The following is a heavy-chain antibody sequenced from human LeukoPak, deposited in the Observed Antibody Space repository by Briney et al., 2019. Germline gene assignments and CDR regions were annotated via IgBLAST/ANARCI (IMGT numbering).Heavy chain of an antibody. V-gene: IGHV4-39*01. D-gene: IGHD3-22*01. CDR3: KVDSSGYYYLGVVDY. J-gene: IGHJ4*02. CDR2: IYYSGST. Sequence: PSETLSLTCTVSGGSISSSSYYWGWIRQPPGTGLEWIGSIYYSGSTYYNPSLKSRVTISVDTSKNQFSLKLSSMTAADTAVYYCKVDSSGYYYLGVVDYWGQGTLVTVSS. CDR1: GGSISSSSYY.